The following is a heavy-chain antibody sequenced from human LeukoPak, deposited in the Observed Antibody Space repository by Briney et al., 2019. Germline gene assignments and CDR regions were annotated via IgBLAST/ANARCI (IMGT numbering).Heavy chain of an antibody. Sequence: GGSLRDSRAASGFTLSSYSMNWVRQAPGKRLEWVSSISSSGSYIYYADSVKGRFTISRDNAKNSLYLQMNSLRAEDTAVYYCARDQQFYSSSGFDYWGQGTLVTVSS. D-gene: IGHD6-6*01. CDR2: ISSSGSYI. CDR1: GFTLSSYS. J-gene: IGHJ4*02. V-gene: IGHV3-21*01. CDR3: ARDQQFYSSSGFDY.